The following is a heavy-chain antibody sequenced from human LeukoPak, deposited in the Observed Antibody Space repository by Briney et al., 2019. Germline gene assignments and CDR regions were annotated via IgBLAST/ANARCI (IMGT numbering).Heavy chain of an antibody. CDR3: ARGPSDSSGYYYEGDAFDI. CDR1: GYTFTGYY. CDR2: INPNSGGT. V-gene: IGHV1-2*02. Sequence: ASVKVSCKASGYTFTGYYMNGVRQAPGQGLEGMGWINPNSGGTNYGQKFQGRVTMTRDTSISIVYMELSRLRSDDTAVYYCARGPSDSSGYYYEGDAFDIWGQGTVVTVSS. J-gene: IGHJ3*02. D-gene: IGHD3-22*01.